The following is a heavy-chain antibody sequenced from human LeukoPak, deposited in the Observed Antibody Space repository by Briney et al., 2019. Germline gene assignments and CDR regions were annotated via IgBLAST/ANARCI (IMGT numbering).Heavy chain of an antibody. D-gene: IGHD6-6*01. CDR1: GITFSSYG. CDR2: ISSTGGTT. CDR3: ATLYSSSSSRAFDI. V-gene: IGHV3-23*01. J-gene: IGHJ3*02. Sequence: GGSLRLSCAASGITFSSYGMSWVRQAPGKGLEWVSSISSTGGTTYYADSVKGRFTISRDNSKNTLYLQMNSLRAEDTAVYYCATLYSSSSSRAFDIWGQGTMVTVSS.